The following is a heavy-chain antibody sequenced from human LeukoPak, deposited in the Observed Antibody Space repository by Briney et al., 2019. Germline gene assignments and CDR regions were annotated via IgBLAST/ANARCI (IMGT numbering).Heavy chain of an antibody. CDR3: ARDREDIVVVPAAKEYYYYYYMDV. CDR1: GGSISSGSYY. D-gene: IGHD2-2*01. CDR2: IYTSGST. Sequence: SETLSLTCTVSGGSISSGSYYWSWIRQPAGKGLEWIGRIYTSGSTNYNPSLKSRVTISVDTSKNQFSLKLSSVTAADTAVYYCARDREDIVVVPAAKEYYYYYYMDVWGKGTTVTVSS. J-gene: IGHJ6*03. V-gene: IGHV4-61*02.